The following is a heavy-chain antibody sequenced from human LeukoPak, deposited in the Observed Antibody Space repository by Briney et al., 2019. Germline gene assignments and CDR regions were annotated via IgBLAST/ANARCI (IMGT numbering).Heavy chain of an antibody. CDR1: GGSISSSSYY. D-gene: IGHD1-7*01. Sequence: SETLSLTCTVSGGSISSSSYYWGWIRQPPGKGLEWIGSIYYSGSTYYNPSLKSRVTISVDTSKNQFSLKLNSVTAADTAVYYCASTGITGTTSYFDYWGQGTLVTVSS. J-gene: IGHJ4*02. CDR2: IYYSGST. V-gene: IGHV4-39*07. CDR3: ASTGITGTTSYFDY.